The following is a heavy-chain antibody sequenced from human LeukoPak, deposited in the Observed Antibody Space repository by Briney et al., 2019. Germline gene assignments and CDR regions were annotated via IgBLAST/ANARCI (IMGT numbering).Heavy chain of an antibody. D-gene: IGHD1-26*01. CDR2: VSSGGGT. Sequence: PGGSLRLSCAASGFTVSTNYMSWVRQAPGKGLEWVATVSSGGGTYYVDSVKGRFTISRDNSNNTLYLQMNSLRAEDTAVYYCAKDFTAGGNYWFDYWGQGTLLTVSS. J-gene: IGHJ4*02. V-gene: IGHV3-53*01. CDR1: GFTVSTNY. CDR3: AKDFTAGGNYWFDY.